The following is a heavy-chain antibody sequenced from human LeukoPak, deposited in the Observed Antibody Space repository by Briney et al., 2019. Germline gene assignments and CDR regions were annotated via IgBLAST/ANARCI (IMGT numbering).Heavy chain of an antibody. CDR2: IIPVVDLA. J-gene: IGHJ1*01. CDR3: ARGNPAND. Sequence: SVKVSCKASGATFSSDAITWVRPAPGQGLEWMGRIIPVVDLANYTEKLQGRVTIITDKSTNTAYMELSSLRSEDTAVYYCARGNPANDWGQGTLVTVSS. D-gene: IGHD1-14*01. CDR1: GATFSSDA. V-gene: IGHV1-69*04.